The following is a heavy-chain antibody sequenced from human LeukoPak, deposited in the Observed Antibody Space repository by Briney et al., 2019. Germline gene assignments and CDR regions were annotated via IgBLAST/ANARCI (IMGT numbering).Heavy chain of an antibody. Sequence: GASVTVSCKVSGHTLLELSMHWVRQAPGKGLEWMGGFDPEDGETIYAQKFQGRVTMTEDTSTDTAYMELSSLRSEDTAVYYCVTAFDWDPARRKWFDPWGQGTLVTVSS. J-gene: IGHJ5*02. D-gene: IGHD3-9*01. CDR1: GHTLLELS. CDR2: FDPEDGET. V-gene: IGHV1-24*01. CDR3: VTAFDWDPARRKWFDP.